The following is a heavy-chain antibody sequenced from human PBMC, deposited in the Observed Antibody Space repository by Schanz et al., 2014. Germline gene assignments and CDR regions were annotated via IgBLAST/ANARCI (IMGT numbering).Heavy chain of an antibody. CDR1: GFTFTNYW. Sequence: EVQLVESGGDLVQPGGSLRLSCVGSGFTFTNYWMHWVRQSPGKGLVWVSTVTTGGGAFYADSVKGRFTVSRDNSKNMLFLQMDSLRAEDTAVYYCAKDMNREATAPESWGQGTLVVVSS. CDR2: VTTGGGA. CDR3: AKDMNREATAPES. V-gene: IGHV3-74*01. D-gene: IGHD5-12*01. J-gene: IGHJ5*02.